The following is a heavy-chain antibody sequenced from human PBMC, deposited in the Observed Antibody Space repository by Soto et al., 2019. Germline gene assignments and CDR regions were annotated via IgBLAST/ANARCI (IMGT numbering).Heavy chain of an antibody. V-gene: IGHV4-59*12. CDR2: IYYSGST. Sequence: PSETLSLTCTVSGGSIRSYYWSWIRQPPGKGLEWIGYIYYSGSTDYNPSLKSRVTISVDTSKNQCSLKLSSVTAADTAVYYCAREGGIVGATTVDYWGQGTLVTVSS. CDR1: GGSIRSYY. D-gene: IGHD1-26*01. CDR3: AREGGIVGATTVDY. J-gene: IGHJ4*02.